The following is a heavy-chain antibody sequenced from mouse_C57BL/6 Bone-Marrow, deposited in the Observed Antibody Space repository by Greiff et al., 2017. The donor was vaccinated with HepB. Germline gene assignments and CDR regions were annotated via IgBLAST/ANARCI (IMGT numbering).Heavy chain of an antibody. CDR2: IRSKSNNYAT. D-gene: IGHD4-1*01. Sequence: GGGLVQPKGSLKLSCAASGFSFNTYAMNWVRQAPGKGLEWVARIRSKSNNYATYYADSVKDRFTISRDDSESMLYLQMNNLKTEDTAMYYCVRNWAYAMDYWGQGTSVTVSS. J-gene: IGHJ4*01. V-gene: IGHV10-1*01. CDR1: GFSFNTYA. CDR3: VRNWAYAMDY.